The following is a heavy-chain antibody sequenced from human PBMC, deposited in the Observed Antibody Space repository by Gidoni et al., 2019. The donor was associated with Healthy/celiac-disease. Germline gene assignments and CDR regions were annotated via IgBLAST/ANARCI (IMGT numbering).Heavy chain of an antibody. D-gene: IGHD3-22*01. V-gene: IGHV4-31*03. CDR3: ASHDSSGYYNLHHAFEI. CDR1: GESIRRGGYY. J-gene: IGHJ3*02. Sequence: QVQLQESRPGLATPSQTLSLDCTVSGESIRRGGYYWSWIRQHPGKGLEWIGYIYYSGSTYYNPTLKSRVTISVDTSKNQFSLKLSSVTAADTAVYFCASHDSSGYYNLHHAFEIWGQGTMVTVSS. CDR2: IYYSGST.